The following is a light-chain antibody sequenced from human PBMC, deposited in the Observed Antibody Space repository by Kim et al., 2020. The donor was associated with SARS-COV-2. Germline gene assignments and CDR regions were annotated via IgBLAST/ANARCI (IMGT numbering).Light chain of an antibody. J-gene: IGKJ2*01. CDR2: GAS. Sequence: VSPGERAPLSCSASQSVSSNLAWYQQKPGQAHRLLIYGASTRATGIPARFSGSGSGTESTLTISSLQSEDFAVYYCQQYNNWPPYTFGQGTKLEF. V-gene: IGKV3-15*01. CDR1: QSVSSN. CDR3: QQYNNWPPYT.